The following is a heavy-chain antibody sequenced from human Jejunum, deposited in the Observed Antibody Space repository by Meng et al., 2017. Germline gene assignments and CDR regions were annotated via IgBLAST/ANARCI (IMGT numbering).Heavy chain of an antibody. D-gene: IGHD3-9*01. CDR1: GGSISSDY. V-gene: IGHV4-59*01. CDR2: IYYSGNT. CDR3: ARDILTGRYGMDV. Sequence: SETLSLTCTVSGGSISSDYWIWIRQPPGKGLEWIGYIYYSGNTNYNPSLKSRVTISLDTSKNQFSLKLSSVPAADTAVYYCARDILTGRYGMDVWGQGTTVTVSS. J-gene: IGHJ6*02.